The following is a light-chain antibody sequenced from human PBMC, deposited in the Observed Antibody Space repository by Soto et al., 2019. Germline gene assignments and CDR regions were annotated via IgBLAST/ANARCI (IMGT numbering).Light chain of an antibody. CDR3: AAWDDSPSGVV. V-gene: IGLV1-47*02. CDR1: SSNIGSNS. Sequence: QSVLTQPPSASGTPGQRVTISCSGSSSNIGSNSVYWYQQLPGTAPKLLIYSNHQRPSGVPDRFSGSKSGTSASLAISGLRSEDEANYYCAAWDDSPSGVVFGGGTKPTVL. J-gene: IGLJ2*01. CDR2: SNH.